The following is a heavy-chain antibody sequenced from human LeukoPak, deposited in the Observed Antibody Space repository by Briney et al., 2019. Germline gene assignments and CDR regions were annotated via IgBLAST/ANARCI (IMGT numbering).Heavy chain of an antibody. D-gene: IGHD3-3*01. CDR1: GFTFSSYS. V-gene: IGHV3-48*01. J-gene: IGHJ5*02. Sequence: GGSLRLSCAASGFTFSSYSMNWVRQAPGKGLEWVSYISSSSSTIYYADSVKGRFTISRDNAKNSLYLQMNSLRAEDTAVYYCAGATSPYDFWSGYSLRSWFDPWGQGTLVTVSS. CDR3: AGATSPYDFWSGYSLRSWFDP. CDR2: ISSSSSTI.